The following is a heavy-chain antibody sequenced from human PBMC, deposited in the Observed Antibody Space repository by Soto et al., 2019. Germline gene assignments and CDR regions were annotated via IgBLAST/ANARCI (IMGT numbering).Heavy chain of an antibody. CDR1: GFTFSSYS. CDR3: ARDCRDSGYDRLPLYYYYYYMDV. CDR2: ISSSSSTI. D-gene: IGHD5-12*01. Sequence: GGSLRLSCAASGFTFSSYSMNWVRQAPGKGLEWVSYISSSSSTIYYADSVKGRFTISRDNAKNSLYLQMNSLRAEDTAVYYCARDCRDSGYDRLPLYYYYYYMDVWGKGTTVTVSS. J-gene: IGHJ6*03. V-gene: IGHV3-48*01.